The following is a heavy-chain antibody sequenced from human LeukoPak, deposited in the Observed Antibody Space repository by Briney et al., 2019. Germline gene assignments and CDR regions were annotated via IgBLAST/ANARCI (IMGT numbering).Heavy chain of an antibody. D-gene: IGHD6-13*01. CDR3: ARDLAADPDY. V-gene: IGHV1-2*02. CDR2: INPNSGVT. J-gene: IGHJ4*02. CDR1: GYTFTGYY. Sequence: ASVRVSCKASGYTFTGYYMHWVRQVLGQGLEWRGWINPNSGVTKYAQMFQGRVTMTRDTSINTAYMELSRLRSDDTAIYYCARDLAADPDYWGQGTLVTVSS.